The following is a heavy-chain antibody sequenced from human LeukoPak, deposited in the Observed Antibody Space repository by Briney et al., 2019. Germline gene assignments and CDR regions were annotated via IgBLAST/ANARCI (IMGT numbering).Heavy chain of an antibody. Sequence: SETLSLTCAVYGGSFSGYYWSWIRQPPGKGLEWIGEINHSGSTNYNPSLKSRVTISVDTSKNQFTLKLSSVTAADTAVYYCARVCWSYVGEKKLFFFDYWGQGALVTVSS. CDR1: GGSFSGYY. V-gene: IGHV4-34*01. D-gene: IGHD1-26*01. CDR2: INHSGST. J-gene: IGHJ4*02. CDR3: ARVCWSYVGEKKLFFFDY.